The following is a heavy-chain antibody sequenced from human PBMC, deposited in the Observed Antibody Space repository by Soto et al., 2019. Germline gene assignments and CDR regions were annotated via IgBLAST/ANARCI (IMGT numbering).Heavy chain of an antibody. Sequence: GASVKVSCKASGGTFSSYAISWVRQAPGQGLEWMGGIIPIFGTANYAQKFQGRVTITADESTSTAYMELSSLRSEDTAVYYCARGYRDGYKPPFDYWGQGTLVTVSS. CDR2: IIPIFGTA. D-gene: IGHD6-13*01. J-gene: IGHJ4*02. V-gene: IGHV1-69*13. CDR3: ARGYRDGYKPPFDY. CDR1: GGTFSSYA.